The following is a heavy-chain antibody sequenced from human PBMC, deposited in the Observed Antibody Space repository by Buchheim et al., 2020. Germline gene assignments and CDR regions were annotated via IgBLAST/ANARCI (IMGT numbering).Heavy chain of an antibody. CDR1: GGSISSYY. CDR2: IYYSGST. CDR3: ARGGRVGAPLDY. D-gene: IGHD1-26*01. J-gene: IGHJ4*02. V-gene: IGHV4-59*01. Sequence: QVQLQESGPGLVKPSETLSLTCTVSGGSISSYYWSWIRQPPGKGLEWIGYIYYSGSTNYNPSLKSRITISGDTSKNPFSLKLSSVTAADTAVYYCARGGRVGAPLDYWGQGTL.